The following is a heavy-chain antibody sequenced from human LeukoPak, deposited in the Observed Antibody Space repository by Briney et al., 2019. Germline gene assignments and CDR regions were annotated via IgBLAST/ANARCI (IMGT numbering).Heavy chain of an antibody. V-gene: IGHV4-34*01. CDR1: GGSFSGYY. Sequence: SETLSLTCAVSGGSFSGYYWTYIRQPPGKGLEWIGEINHSGTTYYNPSLESRVSMSVDTSKNQFSLNLTSVTAADTAVFHCARSVSAYAGRGWFDPWGQGTLVTVSS. CDR2: INHSGTT. CDR3: ARSVSAYAGRGWFDP. J-gene: IGHJ5*02. D-gene: IGHD5-12*01.